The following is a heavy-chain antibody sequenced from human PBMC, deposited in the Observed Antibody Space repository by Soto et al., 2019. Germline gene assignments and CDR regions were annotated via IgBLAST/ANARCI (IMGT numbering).Heavy chain of an antibody. V-gene: IGHV1-69*13. Sequence: SVKVSCKASGGTFSSYAISWVRQAPGQGLEWMGGIIPIFGTANYAQKFQGRVTITADESTSTAYMELSSLRSEDTAVYYCARARPNSYGSGRHLLTYWGQGTLAIVSS. D-gene: IGHD3-10*01. J-gene: IGHJ4*02. CDR1: GGTFSSYA. CDR2: IIPIFGTA. CDR3: ARARPNSYGSGRHLLTY.